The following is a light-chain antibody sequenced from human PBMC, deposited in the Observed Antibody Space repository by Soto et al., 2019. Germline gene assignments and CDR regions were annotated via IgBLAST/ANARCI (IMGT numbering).Light chain of an antibody. V-gene: IGKV3-15*01. CDR1: QSLGTN. CDR2: GAS. Sequence: IGMTQSPATLSLSPGERATLSCMASQSLGTNLGWYQQKPGKAPRLLIYGASTRATAIPARFSGSGSGTEFTLTIASLQSEDFAVYYCQHYADWPLTFGGGTKVEIK. CDR3: QHYADWPLT. J-gene: IGKJ4*01.